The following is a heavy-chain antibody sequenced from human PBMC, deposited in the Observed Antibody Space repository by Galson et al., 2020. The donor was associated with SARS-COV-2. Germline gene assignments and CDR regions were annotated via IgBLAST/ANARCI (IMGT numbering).Heavy chain of an antibody. CDR1: GFTFSSYS. CDR3: ARDRITFFGVVIQGDYMDV. Sequence: GESLKISCAASGFTFSSYSMNWVRQAPGNGLEWVSYISSSTSTIYYADSVKGRFTISRDSAKNSLFLQMNSLRAEDTAVYYCARDRITFFGVVIQGDYMDVWGKGTTVTVSS. D-gene: IGHD3-3*01. V-gene: IGHV3-48*01. J-gene: IGHJ6*03. CDR2: ISSSTSTI.